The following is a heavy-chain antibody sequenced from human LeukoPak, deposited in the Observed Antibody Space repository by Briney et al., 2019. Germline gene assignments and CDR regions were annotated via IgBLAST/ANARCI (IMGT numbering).Heavy chain of an antibody. CDR3: ARRSSSYPPYYFDY. V-gene: IGHV5-51*01. J-gene: IGHJ4*02. CDR1: GYSFTSYW. CDR2: IYPGESDT. Sequence: GGSLKISCKGSGYSFTSYWIAWVRPMPRKGMEWMGIIYPGESDTRYSPSFQGQVTISAEKPIRTAYLQGSSLEASDTPMYYGARRSSSYPPYYFDYWGQGTLVTVSS. D-gene: IGHD6-6*01.